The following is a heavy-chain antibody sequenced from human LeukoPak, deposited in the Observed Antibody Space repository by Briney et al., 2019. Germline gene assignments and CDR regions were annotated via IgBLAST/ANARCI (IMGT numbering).Heavy chain of an antibody. J-gene: IGHJ4*02. V-gene: IGHV3-33*01. CDR2: IWSDGSNK. Sequence: GGSLRLSCAASGFTFSTYGMHWVRQVPGKGLEWVAVIWSDGSNKYYADSLKGRFTISRDNSKNTLYLQMNSLRAEDTAIYYCARDPVENSRSSDLYYFHFWGQGTLVTVSS. CDR1: GFTFSTYG. D-gene: IGHD6-6*01. CDR3: ARDPVENSRSSDLYYFHF.